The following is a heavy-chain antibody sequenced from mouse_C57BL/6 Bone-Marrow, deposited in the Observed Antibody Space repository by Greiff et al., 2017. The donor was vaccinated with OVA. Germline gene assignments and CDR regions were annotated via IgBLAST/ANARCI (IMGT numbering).Heavy chain of an antibody. D-gene: IGHD1-1*01. CDR2: IHPNSGST. J-gene: IGHJ3*01. V-gene: IGHV1-64*01. CDR3: ARRDGSSRAWFAY. Sequence: VQLQQSGAELVKPGASVKLSCKASGYTFTSYWMHWVTQRPGQGLEWIGMIHPNSGSTNYNEQFKSKATLTVDKSSSTAYMQLSSLTSEDSAVYDCARRDGSSRAWFAYWGQGTLVTVSA. CDR1: GYTFTSYW.